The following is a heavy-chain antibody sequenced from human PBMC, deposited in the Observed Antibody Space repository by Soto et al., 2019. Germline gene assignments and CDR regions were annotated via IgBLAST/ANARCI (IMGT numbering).Heavy chain of an antibody. CDR2: INHSGST. V-gene: IGHV4-34*01. CDR3: AREGRQQLLVPQYFQH. CDR1: GGSFSNYY. Sequence: QVQLQQWGAGLLKPSETLSLTCAVYGGSFSNYYWSWIRQTPGKGLEWIGEINHSGSTNYNPSLKSRVTISVDTSKNQFSLNLSSVTAADTAVYYCAREGRQQLLVPQYFQHWGQGTLVTVSS. J-gene: IGHJ1*01. D-gene: IGHD6-13*01.